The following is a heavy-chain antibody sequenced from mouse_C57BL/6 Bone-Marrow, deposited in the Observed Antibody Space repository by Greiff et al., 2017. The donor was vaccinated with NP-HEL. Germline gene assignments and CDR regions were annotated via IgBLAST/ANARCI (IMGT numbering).Heavy chain of an antibody. CDR1: GYTFTSYW. V-gene: IGHV1-72*01. D-gene: IGHD2-5*01. CDR3: AKIPYYSNYWYFDV. J-gene: IGHJ1*03. CDR2: IAPNSGGT. Sequence: VQLQQPGAELVKPGASVKLSCKASGYTFTSYWMHWVKQRPGRGLEWIGRIAPNSGGTTYNEKFKSKAKLTVAKPSSTAYMQLSSLTSEDSAVYYCAKIPYYSNYWYFDVWGTGTTVTVSS.